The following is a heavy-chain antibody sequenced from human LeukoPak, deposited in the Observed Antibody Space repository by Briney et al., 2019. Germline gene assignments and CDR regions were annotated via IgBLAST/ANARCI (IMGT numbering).Heavy chain of an antibody. CDR3: AREDHSSGRSRPFDY. Sequence: AGGSLRLSCAASGFTFSNYSMNWVRQAPGKGLEWVSSISSRSTYIYYADSVKGRFTISRDNAKNSLYLQMNSLRAEDTAVYSCAREDHSSGRSRPFDYWGQGTLVTVSS. CDR1: GFTFSNYS. V-gene: IGHV3-21*01. D-gene: IGHD6-19*01. J-gene: IGHJ4*02. CDR2: ISSRSTYI.